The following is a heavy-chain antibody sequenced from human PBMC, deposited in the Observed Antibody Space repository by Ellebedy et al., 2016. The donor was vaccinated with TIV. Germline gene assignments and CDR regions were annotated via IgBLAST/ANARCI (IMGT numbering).Heavy chain of an antibody. D-gene: IGHD2-2*01. V-gene: IGHV1-69*04. Sequence: SVKVSXXASGGTFSSYAISWVRQAPGQGLEWMGRIIPILGIANYAQKFQGRVTITADKSTSTAYMELSSLRSEDTAVYYCARIHGQGSTYYFDYWGQGTLVTVSS. J-gene: IGHJ4*02. CDR3: ARIHGQGSTYYFDY. CDR1: GGTFSSYA. CDR2: IIPILGIA.